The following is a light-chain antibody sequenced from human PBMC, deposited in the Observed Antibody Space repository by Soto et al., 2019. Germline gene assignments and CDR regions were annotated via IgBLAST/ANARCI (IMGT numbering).Light chain of an antibody. CDR2: AAS. J-gene: IGKJ1*01. CDR3: QQSYNTTWT. CDR1: QGISTH. Sequence: DIQMTQSPSSLSASVGDRVTITCRASQGISTHLNWYQQKPGKAPKLLIYAASSLQSGVPSRFSGSGSETDFTLTISSLQPEDFATYSCQQSYNTTWTFGQGTKVDI. V-gene: IGKV1-39*01.